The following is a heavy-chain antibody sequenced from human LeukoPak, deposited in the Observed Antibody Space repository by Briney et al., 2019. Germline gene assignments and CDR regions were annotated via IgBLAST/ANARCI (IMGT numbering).Heavy chain of an antibody. V-gene: IGHV4-4*07. CDR3: ARDFSSGYHGGFDY. CDR2: IYTSGST. D-gene: IGHD3-3*01. Sequence: ASETLSLTCTVSGGSISSYYWSWIRQPAGKGLEWIGRIYTSGSTNYNPSLKSRVTMSVDTSKNQLSLKLSSVTAADTAVYYCARDFSSGYHGGFDYWGQGTLVTVSS. J-gene: IGHJ4*02. CDR1: GGSISSYY.